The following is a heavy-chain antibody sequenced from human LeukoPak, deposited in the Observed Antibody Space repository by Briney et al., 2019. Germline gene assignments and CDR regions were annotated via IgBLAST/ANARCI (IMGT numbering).Heavy chain of an antibody. CDR3: AREPGYYDSSGYYYSWSAFDI. CDR1: GFTFSSYW. D-gene: IGHD3-22*01. Sequence: GGSLRLSCAASGFTFSSYWMSWVRQAPGKGLEWVANIKQDGSEKYYVDSVKGRFTISRDNAKNSLYLQMNSLRAEDTAVYYCAREPGYYDSSGYYYSWSAFDIWGQGTMVTVSS. CDR2: IKQDGSEK. J-gene: IGHJ3*02. V-gene: IGHV3-7*01.